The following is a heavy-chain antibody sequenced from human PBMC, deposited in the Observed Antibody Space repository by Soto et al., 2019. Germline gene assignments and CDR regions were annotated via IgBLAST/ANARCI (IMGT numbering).Heavy chain of an antibody. Sequence: GGSLRLSCAASGFTFDDYTMHWVRQAPGKGLEWVSLISWDGGSTYYVDSVKGRFTISRDNSKNTLYLQMNSLRAEDTAVYYCAKDLGYSYGYGPVDYWGQGTLVTVSS. CDR1: GFTFDDYT. CDR2: ISWDGGST. CDR3: AKDLGYSYGYGPVDY. V-gene: IGHV3-43*01. J-gene: IGHJ4*02. D-gene: IGHD5-18*01.